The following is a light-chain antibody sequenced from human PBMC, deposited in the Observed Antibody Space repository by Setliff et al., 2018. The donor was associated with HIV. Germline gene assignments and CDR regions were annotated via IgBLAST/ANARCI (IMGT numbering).Light chain of an antibody. Sequence: QSALTQPASVSGSPGQSITISCIGSSNDIGAFNHVSWYQQHPGRAPKHLIYGVTSRPSGVSNRFSGSKTANTASLTISGLQAEDEADYYCTSLTSSNTQVFGTGTKVTVL. CDR3: TSLTSSNTQV. J-gene: IGLJ1*01. CDR2: GVT. CDR1: SNDIGAFNH. V-gene: IGLV2-14*01.